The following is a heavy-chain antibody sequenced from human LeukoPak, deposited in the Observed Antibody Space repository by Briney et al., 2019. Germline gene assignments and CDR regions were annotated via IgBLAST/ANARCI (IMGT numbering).Heavy chain of an antibody. CDR3: ARKLYLSSSSYHFDY. CDR2: IYYSGST. V-gene: IGHV4-34*01. J-gene: IGHJ4*02. D-gene: IGHD6-6*01. CDR1: GGSFSGYY. Sequence: SETLSLTCAVYGGSFSGYYWSWIRQPPGKGLEWIGSIYYSGSTYYNPSLKSRVTISVDTSKNQFSLKLSSVTAADTAVYYCARKLYLSSSSYHFDYWGQGTLVTVSS.